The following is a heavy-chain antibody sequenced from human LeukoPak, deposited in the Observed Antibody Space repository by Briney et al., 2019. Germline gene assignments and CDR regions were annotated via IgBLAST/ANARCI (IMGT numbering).Heavy chain of an antibody. CDR1: GFTFDDYA. CDR3: AKEGYGDYFGFDY. V-gene: IGHV3-9*01. D-gene: IGHD4-17*01. J-gene: IGHJ4*02. Sequence: PGRSLRLSCAASGFTFDDYAMHWVRQAPGKGLEWVSGISWNSGSIGYADSVKGRFTISRDNAKNSLYLQMNSLRAEDTALYYCAKEGYGDYFGFDYRGQGTLVTVSS. CDR2: ISWNSGSI.